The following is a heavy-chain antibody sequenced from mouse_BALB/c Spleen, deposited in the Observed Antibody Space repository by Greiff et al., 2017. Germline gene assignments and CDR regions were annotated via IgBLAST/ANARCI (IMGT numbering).Heavy chain of an antibody. V-gene: IGHV5-17*02. CDR2: ISSGSSTI. D-gene: IGHD2-4*01. CDR3: ARSRITTFFDY. J-gene: IGHJ2*01. Sequence: EVQGVESGGGLVQPGGSRKLSCAASGFTFSSFGMHWVRQAPEKGLEWVAYISSGSSTIYYADTVKGRFTISRDNPKNTLFLQMTSLRSEDTAMYYCARSRITTFFDYWGQGTTLTVSS. CDR1: GFTFSSFG.